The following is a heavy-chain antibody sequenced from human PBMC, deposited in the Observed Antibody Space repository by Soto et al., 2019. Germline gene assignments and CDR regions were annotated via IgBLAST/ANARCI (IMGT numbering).Heavy chain of an antibody. CDR3: AKDQSGYYGSGSSFDY. D-gene: IGHD3-10*01. CDR1: GFTFSSYA. Sequence: GGSLRLSCAASGFTFSSYAMSWVRQAPGKGLEWVSAISGSGGSTYYADSVKGRFTISRDNSKNTLYPQMNSLRAEDTAVYYCAKDQSGYYGSGSSFDYWGQGPLVTVSS. V-gene: IGHV3-23*01. CDR2: ISGSGGST. J-gene: IGHJ4*02.